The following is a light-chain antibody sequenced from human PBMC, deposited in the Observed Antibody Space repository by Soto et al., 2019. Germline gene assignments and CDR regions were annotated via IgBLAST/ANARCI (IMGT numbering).Light chain of an antibody. CDR3: QQSYSTPVT. J-gene: IGKJ3*01. Sequence: DIQMTQSPSSLSASVGDRVTITCRASQSISNYLSWYQQKPGKPPKLLIYAASNLQSGVPSRFSGSGSGTDFTLTISSLQPEDFATYYCQQSYSTPVTFGPGTKVDIK. V-gene: IGKV1-39*01. CDR2: AAS. CDR1: QSISNY.